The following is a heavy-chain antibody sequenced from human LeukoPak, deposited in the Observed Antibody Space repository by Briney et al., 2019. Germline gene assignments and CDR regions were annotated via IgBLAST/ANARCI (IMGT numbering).Heavy chain of an antibody. CDR2: IYYSGST. CDR1: GGSISSYY. CDR3: ARDVAGGYYYYGMDV. Sequence: NTSETLSLTCTVSGGSISSYYWSWIRQPPGKGLEWIGYIYYSGSTNYNPSLKSRVTISVDTSKDQFSLKLSSVTAADTAVYYCARDVAGGYYYYGMDVWGQGTTVTVSS. D-gene: IGHD3-10*01. J-gene: IGHJ6*02. V-gene: IGHV4-59*01.